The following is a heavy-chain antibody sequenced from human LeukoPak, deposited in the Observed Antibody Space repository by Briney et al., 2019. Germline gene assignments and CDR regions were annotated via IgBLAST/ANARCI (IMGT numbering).Heavy chain of an antibody. V-gene: IGHV3-21*01. CDR3: AREPYSSAWLFDY. Sequence: GGSLRLSCAASGFTFGSYTMNWVRQAPGKGLEWVSSISSSSSYIYYADSMKGRFTISRDNAKNSLYLQLNSLTAEDTAVYYCAREPYSSAWLFDYWGQGTLVTVSS. D-gene: IGHD6-19*01. J-gene: IGHJ4*02. CDR2: ISSSSSYI. CDR1: GFTFGSYT.